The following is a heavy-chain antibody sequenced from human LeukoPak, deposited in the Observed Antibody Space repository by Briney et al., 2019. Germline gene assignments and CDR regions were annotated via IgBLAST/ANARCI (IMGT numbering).Heavy chain of an antibody. CDR3: ARGVNSYYYDSSGYYYAGHYFDY. CDR2: ISSDGINT. D-gene: IGHD3-22*01. V-gene: IGHV3-74*01. J-gene: IGHJ4*02. Sequence: HTGGSQRLSCAASGFTFSNYWMHWVRQAPGKGLVWVSRISSDGINTSYADSVKGRFTISRDNAKNSLYLQMNSLRAEDTAVYYCARGVNSYYYDSSGYYYAGHYFDYWGQGTLVTVSS. CDR1: GFTFSNYW.